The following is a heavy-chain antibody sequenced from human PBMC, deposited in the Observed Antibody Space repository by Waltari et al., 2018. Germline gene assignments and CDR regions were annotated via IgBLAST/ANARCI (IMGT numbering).Heavy chain of an antibody. Sequence: QVQLVQSGAEVKKPGASVKVSCKASGYTFTGYYMHWVRQAPGQGLEWMGWINPNSGGTNYAQKFQGRVTLTRETSISTAYMELSRLRSDDTAVYYCARGPYYDFWSGYYSLDYWGQGTLVTVSS. CDR3: ARGPYYDFWSGYYSLDY. CDR2: INPNSGGT. D-gene: IGHD3-3*01. V-gene: IGHV1-2*02. J-gene: IGHJ4*02. CDR1: GYTFTGYY.